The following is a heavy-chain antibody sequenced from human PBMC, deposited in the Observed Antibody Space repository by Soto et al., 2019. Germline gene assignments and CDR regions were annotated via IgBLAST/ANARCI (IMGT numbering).Heavy chain of an antibody. D-gene: IGHD3-10*01. CDR2: IWYDGSNK. Sequence: QVQLVESGGGVVQPGRSLRLSCAASGFTFSSYGMHWVLQAPGKGLEWVAVIWYDGSNKYYADSVKGRFTISRDNSKNTLYLQMNSLRAEDTAVYYCARSYGSGSSYYFDYWGQGTLVTVSS. CDR3: ARSYGSGSSYYFDY. J-gene: IGHJ4*02. V-gene: IGHV3-33*01. CDR1: GFTFSSYG.